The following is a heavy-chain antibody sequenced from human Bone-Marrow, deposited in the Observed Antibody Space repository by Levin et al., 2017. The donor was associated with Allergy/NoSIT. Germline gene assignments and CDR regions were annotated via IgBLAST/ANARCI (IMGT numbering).Heavy chain of an antibody. CDR3: ARGNLAAASDWLDP. CDR1: GFSVSGIY. J-gene: IGHJ5*02. D-gene: IGHD6-25*01. CDR2: IYSGGSS. Sequence: GESLKISCAASGFSVSGIYMNWVRQSPGKGLEWVSIIYSGGSSNYAHSVKGRFTISRDNSKNILYLQMNNLRVEDTAIYYCARGNLAAASDWLDPWGQGTLVTVSS. V-gene: IGHV3-53*01.